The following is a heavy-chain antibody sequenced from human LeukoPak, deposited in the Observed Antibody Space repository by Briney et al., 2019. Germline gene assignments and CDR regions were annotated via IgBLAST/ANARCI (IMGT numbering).Heavy chain of an antibody. J-gene: IGHJ6*03. D-gene: IGHD3-10*01. Sequence: GGSLRLSCAASGSTFSSYSMNWVRQAPGKGLEWVSSISSSSSYIYYADSVKGRFTISRDNAKNSLYLQMNSLRAEDTAVYYCARAMVRGVISTPEYYYYYYMDVWGKGTTVTVSS. CDR3: ARAMVRGVISTPEYYYYYYMDV. CDR1: GSTFSSYS. V-gene: IGHV3-21*01. CDR2: ISSSSSYI.